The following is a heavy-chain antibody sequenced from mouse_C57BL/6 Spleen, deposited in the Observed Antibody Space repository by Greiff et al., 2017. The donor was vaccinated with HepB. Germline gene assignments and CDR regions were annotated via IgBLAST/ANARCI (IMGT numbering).Heavy chain of an antibody. CDR1: GYSITSGYY. V-gene: IGHV3-6*01. Sequence: EVKLMESGPGLVKPSQSLSLTCSVTGYSITSGYYWNWIRQFPGNKLEWMGYISYDGSNNYNPSLKNRISITRDTSKNQFFLKLNSVTTEDTATYYCARWGTVVATRYFDVWGTGTTVTVSS. J-gene: IGHJ1*03. CDR2: ISYDGSN. D-gene: IGHD1-1*01. CDR3: ARWGTVVATRYFDV.